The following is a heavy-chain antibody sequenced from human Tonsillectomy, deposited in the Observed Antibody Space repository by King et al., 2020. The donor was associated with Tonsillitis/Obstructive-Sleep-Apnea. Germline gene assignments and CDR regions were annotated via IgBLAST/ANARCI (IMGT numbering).Heavy chain of an antibody. CDR3: ARGYGTGTTYYFDY. V-gene: IGHV4-34*01. Sequence: VQLPQWGAGLLKPSETRSLTCAVYGGSFSAYLWTWIRQPPGKGLEWIGEINHSGDANYNPSLKRRVTISIDTAKNQFSLKLNSVTAADAAVYYCARGYGTGTTYYFDYWAQGTLFTVSS. CDR1: GGSFSAYL. J-gene: IGHJ4*02. CDR2: INHSGDA. D-gene: IGHD1-1*01.